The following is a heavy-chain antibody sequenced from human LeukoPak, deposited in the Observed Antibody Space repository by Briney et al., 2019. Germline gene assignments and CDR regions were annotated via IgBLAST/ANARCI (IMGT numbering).Heavy chain of an antibody. CDR3: AREYYYDSSGYYTLSDY. Sequence: ASVKVSCKASGYTFTSYAMNWVRQAPGQGLEWMGWINTNTGNPTYAQGFTGRFVFSLDTSVSTAYLHISSLKAEDTAVYHCAREYYYDSSGYYTLSDYWGQGTLVTVSS. CDR1: GYTFTSYA. V-gene: IGHV7-4-1*02. CDR2: INTNTGNP. D-gene: IGHD3-22*01. J-gene: IGHJ4*02.